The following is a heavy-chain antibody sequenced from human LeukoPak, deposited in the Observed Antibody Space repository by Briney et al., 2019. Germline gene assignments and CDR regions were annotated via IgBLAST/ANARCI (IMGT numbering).Heavy chain of an antibody. Sequence: GGSLRLSCAASGFTVSSNYMSWVRQAPGKGLEWVSVIYSGGSTYYADSVKGRFTISRDNSKNTLYLQMNSLRAEDTAVYYCARDRDPYSGSYFYSAFDIWGQGTMVTVSS. CDR1: GFTVSSNY. CDR3: ARDRDPYSGSYFYSAFDI. V-gene: IGHV3-66*01. J-gene: IGHJ3*02. D-gene: IGHD1-26*01. CDR2: IYSGGST.